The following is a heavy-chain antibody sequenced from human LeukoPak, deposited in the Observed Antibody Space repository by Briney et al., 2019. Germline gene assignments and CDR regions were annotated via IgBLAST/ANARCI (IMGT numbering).Heavy chain of an antibody. CDR2: IKQDGSEK. J-gene: IGHJ5*02. CDR3: ARVTNPRMRYYDSSADLDGTSWFDP. D-gene: IGHD3-22*01. CDR1: GFTFSSYW. V-gene: IGHV3-7*01. Sequence: GGSLRLFCAASGFTFSSYWMSWVRQAPGKGLEWVANIKQDGSEKYYVDSVKGRFTISRDNAKNSLYLQMNSLRAEDTAVYYCARVTNPRMRYYDSSADLDGTSWFDPWGQGTLVTVSS.